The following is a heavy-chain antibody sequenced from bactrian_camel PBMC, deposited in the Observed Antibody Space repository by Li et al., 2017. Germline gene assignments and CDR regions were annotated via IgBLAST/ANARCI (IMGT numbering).Heavy chain of an antibody. CDR1: GSTEGIAC. V-gene: IGHV3S6*01. Sequence: HVQLVESGGGSVQAGGSLTLSCAVSGSTEGIACMAWFLQAPGKERERVAAIYPRISHTTYDDSVKGRFSISKDNAKNTLYLQLNNLIPEDTAMYYCAAGPDSECVGLFSTMGYNYWGQGTQVTVS. CDR3: AAGPDSECVGLFSTMGYNY. J-gene: IGHJ4*01. D-gene: IGHD1*01. CDR2: IYPRISHT.